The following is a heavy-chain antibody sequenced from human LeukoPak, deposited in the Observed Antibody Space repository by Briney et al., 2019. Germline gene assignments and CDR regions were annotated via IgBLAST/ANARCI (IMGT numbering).Heavy chain of an antibody. D-gene: IGHD2-15*01. Sequence: VASVKVSCKASGYTFTSYYMHRVRQAPGQGLEWMGISNPSGGSTSYAQKFQGRVTMTRDTSTSTVYMELSSLRSEDTVVYYCARGASVGCSGGSCYSVLGYWGQGTLVTVSS. J-gene: IGHJ4*02. V-gene: IGHV1-46*03. CDR2: SNPSGGST. CDR3: ARGASVGCSGGSCYSVLGY. CDR1: GYTFTSYY.